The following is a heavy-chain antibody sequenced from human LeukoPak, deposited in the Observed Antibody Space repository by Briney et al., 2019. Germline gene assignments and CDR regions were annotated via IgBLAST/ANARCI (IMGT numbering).Heavy chain of an antibody. Sequence: GGSLRLSSTASGFTFSIYAVHCVRQAPRKGLWWGSIISYDGINKYYADSVRGRFTISTDTSENTLYLHMNSLRAEDTAVYYCARALGGYYSDAFDIWGQGTLVTVSS. J-gene: IGHJ3*02. CDR2: ISYDGINK. CDR1: GFTFSIYA. CDR3: ARALGGYYSDAFDI. V-gene: IGHV3-30*04. D-gene: IGHD3-22*01.